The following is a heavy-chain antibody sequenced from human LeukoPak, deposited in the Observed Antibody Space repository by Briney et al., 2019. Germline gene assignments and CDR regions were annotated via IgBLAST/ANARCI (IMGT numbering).Heavy chain of an antibody. D-gene: IGHD6-19*01. CDR1: GGSFSGYY. Sequence: SETLSLTCAVYGGSFSGYYWSWIRQPPGKGLEWIGEINHSGSTNYNPSLKSRVTISVDTSKNQFSLKLSSVTAADTAVYYCAIPGYSSGWYSFGYWGQGTLVTVSS. J-gene: IGHJ4*02. CDR2: INHSGST. V-gene: IGHV4-34*01. CDR3: AIPGYSSGWYSFGY.